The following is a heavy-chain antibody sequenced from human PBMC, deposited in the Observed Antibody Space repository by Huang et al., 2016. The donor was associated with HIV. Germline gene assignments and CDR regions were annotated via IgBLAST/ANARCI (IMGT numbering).Heavy chain of an antibody. Sequence: QVHLVQSGAEVKKPGASVKVSCKASGYTFTNYDINWVRQAPGRGLEWMGWMNPNTGNTVYAKSVQGRVTMTRKTSITTAYMELTSLTSEDTAVYYCARSAYGDLDYWGLGTLVIVSS. CDR3: ARSAYGDLDY. CDR2: MNPNTGNT. V-gene: IGHV1-8*02. J-gene: IGHJ4*02. D-gene: IGHD4-17*01. CDR1: GYTFTNYD.